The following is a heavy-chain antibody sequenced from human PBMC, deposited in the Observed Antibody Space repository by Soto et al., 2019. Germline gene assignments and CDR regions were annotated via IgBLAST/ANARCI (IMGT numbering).Heavy chain of an antibody. CDR1: GFTFRSYG. CDR3: ARDLGTYPGSYFDY. D-gene: IGHD2-15*01. Sequence: LRLSCAASGFTFRSYGMFWVRQAPGKGLEWVALIWYDGSKKYYADSVKGRFTISRDDSKNTLNLQMNSLRAEDTAVYHCARDLGTYPGSYFDYWGQGTLVTVSS. CDR2: IWYDGSKK. J-gene: IGHJ4*02. V-gene: IGHV3-33*01.